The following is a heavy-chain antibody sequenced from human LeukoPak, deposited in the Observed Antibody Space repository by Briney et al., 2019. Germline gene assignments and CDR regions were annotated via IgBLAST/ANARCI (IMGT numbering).Heavy chain of an antibody. J-gene: IGHJ4*02. CDR1: GGSFSGYY. CDR3: ARGPSERYYESSGYYYFDY. Sequence: SETLSLTCAVYGGSFSGYYWTWIRQPPGKGPEWIGQINYSGRTNYNPSLKSRVTISVDTSRNQFSLKVSSVTAADTAVYYCARGPSERYYESSGYYYFDYWGQGTLVTVSS. D-gene: IGHD3-22*01. CDR2: INYSGRT. V-gene: IGHV4-34*01.